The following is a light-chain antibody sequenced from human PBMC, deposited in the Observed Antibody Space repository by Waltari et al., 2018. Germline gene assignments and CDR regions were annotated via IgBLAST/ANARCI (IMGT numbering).Light chain of an antibody. J-gene: IGLJ2*01. CDR3: SSYTSSSTLV. CDR2: EVS. Sequence: QSALTPPASVPGSPGQSIPIPCTGTSRDVGGYNYVSWYQQHPGKAPKLMIYEVSNRPSGVSNRFSGSKSGNTASLTISGLQAEDEADYYCSSYTSSSTLVFGGGTKLTVL. CDR1: SRDVGGYNY. V-gene: IGLV2-14*01.